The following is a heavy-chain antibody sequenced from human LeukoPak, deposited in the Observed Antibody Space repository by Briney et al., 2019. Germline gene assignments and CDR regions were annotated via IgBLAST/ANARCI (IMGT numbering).Heavy chain of an antibody. CDR3: ARSATGRGMDV. CDR1: GFTINTYD. V-gene: IGHV3-48*03. CDR2: ISSSGSTT. Sequence: GGSLRLSCVASGFTINTYDINWVRQAPGRGLEWVSHISSSGSTTYYADSVKGRSTVSRDNAKSSLYLQMNSLRAEDTAVYYCARSATGRGMDVWGKGTTVTVSS. D-gene: IGHD7-27*01. J-gene: IGHJ6*04.